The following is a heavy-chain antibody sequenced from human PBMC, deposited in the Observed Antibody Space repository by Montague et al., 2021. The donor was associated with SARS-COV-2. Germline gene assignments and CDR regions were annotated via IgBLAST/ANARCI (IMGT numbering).Heavy chain of an antibody. CDR3: ARAGQQLARYYYYGMDV. V-gene: IGHV4-59*01. CDR1: GGSISSYY. D-gene: IGHD6-13*01. Sequence: SETLSLTCTVSGGSISSYYWSWIRQPPGTGLEWIGYIYFSGSTNYNPYLKSRVTISVATSKNQISLKLSSVTAADTAVYYCARAGQQLARYYYYGMDVWGQGTTVTVSS. CDR2: IYFSGST. J-gene: IGHJ6*02.